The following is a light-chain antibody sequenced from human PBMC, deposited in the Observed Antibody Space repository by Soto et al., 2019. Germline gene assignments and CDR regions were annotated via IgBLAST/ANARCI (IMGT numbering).Light chain of an antibody. Sequence: DIVMTQSPDSLAVSLGERATINCKSSQSVLYSSNNKNYLAWYQQNPGQPPKLLISWASTRESGLPDRFSGSGSGTDFTLTISSLQAEDVAVYYCQQYYSSPKTFGQGTKLEIK. V-gene: IGKV4-1*01. CDR3: QQYYSSPKT. CDR2: WAS. CDR1: QSVLYSSNNKNY. J-gene: IGKJ2*01.